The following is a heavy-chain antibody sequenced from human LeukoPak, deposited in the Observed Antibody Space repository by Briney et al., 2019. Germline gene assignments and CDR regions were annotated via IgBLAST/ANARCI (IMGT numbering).Heavy chain of an antibody. CDR2: ISSSGSTI. J-gene: IGHJ2*01. V-gene: IGHV3-48*03. CDR3: ARVRGYSGSGTFWYFDL. CDR1: GFTFSSYE. D-gene: IGHD3-10*01. Sequence: GGSLRLSCAASGFTFSSYEMNWVRQAPGKGLEWVSYISSSGSTIYYADSVKGRFTISRDNAKNSMSLQMNSLRVEDTAIYYCARVRGYSGSGTFWYFDLWGRGTLVTVSS.